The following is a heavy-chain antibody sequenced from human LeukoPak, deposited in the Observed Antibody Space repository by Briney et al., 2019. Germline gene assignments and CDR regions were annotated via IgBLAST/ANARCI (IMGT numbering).Heavy chain of an antibody. CDR1: GFTFGSYA. V-gene: IGHV3-23*01. Sequence: GGSLRLSCEASGFTFGSYAMYWVRQAPGKGLEWVAGIFGSGGSPHYADSVKGRFTISRDNSQNTVYLHINSLRAEDTAVYYCGKTTVGYSSGQKPAWPVDYWGQGALVTVSS. D-gene: IGHD5-18*01. J-gene: IGHJ4*02. CDR3: GKTTVGYSSGQKPAWPVDY. CDR2: IFGSGGSP.